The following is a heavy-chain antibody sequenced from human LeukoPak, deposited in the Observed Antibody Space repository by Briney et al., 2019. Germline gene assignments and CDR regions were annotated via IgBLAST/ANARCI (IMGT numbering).Heavy chain of an antibody. CDR2: INPNSGGT. Sequence: GASVKVSCKASGYTFTGYYMHWVRQAPGQGLEWMGWINPNSGGTNYAQKFQGRVTMTRDTSISTAYMELSRLRSDDTAVYYCARDQRITILGVATNWFDPWGQGTLVTVSS. CDR1: GYTFTGYY. J-gene: IGHJ5*02. CDR3: ARDQRITILGVATNWFDP. V-gene: IGHV1-2*02. D-gene: IGHD3-3*01.